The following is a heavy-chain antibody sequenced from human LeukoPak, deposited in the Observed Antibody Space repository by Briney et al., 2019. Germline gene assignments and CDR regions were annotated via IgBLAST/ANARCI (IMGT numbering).Heavy chain of an antibody. D-gene: IGHD3-10*01. J-gene: IGHJ4*02. CDR3: AKSFYLGSGTYSIPPLDY. CDR2: LKQDGSEK. Sequence: GGSLRLSCAASGFTFSSYWMSWVRQAPGKGLEWVANLKQDGSEKYYVDSVKGRFTISRDDAKNSLYLQMNSLRAEDTAVYYCAKSFYLGSGTYSIPPLDYWGQGALVAVSS. V-gene: IGHV3-7*01. CDR1: GFTFSSYW.